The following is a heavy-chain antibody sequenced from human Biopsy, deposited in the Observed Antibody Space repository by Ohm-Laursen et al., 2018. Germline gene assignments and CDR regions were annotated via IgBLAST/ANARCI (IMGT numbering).Heavy chain of an antibody. D-gene: IGHD4-23*01. V-gene: IGHV4-59*01. CDR1: GGPIDRYY. CDR2: IYFTGRT. CDR3: ARGSNDFGGLYFPR. Sequence: TLSLTCTVSGGPIDRYYWSWIRQPPGKALEWIGYIYFTGRTSYNPSLKSRVTMSVNTSKKQFSLRLSSVTAADTAVYYCARGSNDFGGLYFPRWGQGTLLTVSS. J-gene: IGHJ4*02.